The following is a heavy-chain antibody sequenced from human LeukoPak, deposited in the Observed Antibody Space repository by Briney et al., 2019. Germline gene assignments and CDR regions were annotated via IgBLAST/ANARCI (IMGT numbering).Heavy chain of an antibody. CDR3: ARDSVATPPPYYDLLSGYWLPAEYFQH. V-gene: IGHV3-21*01. CDR2: ISSSSSDI. CDR1: GFTLSRYN. J-gene: IGHJ1*01. Sequence: GGSLRLSCAASGFTLSRYNMNWVRQAPGRGLEWVSSISSSSSDIYYADSEKGRFTISRDNAKNSLYLQMNSLRPESTSVYYCARDSVATPPPYYDLLSGYWLPAEYFQHWGQGTLLTVSS. D-gene: IGHD3-9*01.